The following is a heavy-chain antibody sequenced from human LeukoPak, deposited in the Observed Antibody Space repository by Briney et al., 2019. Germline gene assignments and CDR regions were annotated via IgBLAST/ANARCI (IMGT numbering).Heavy chain of an antibody. CDR1: GGSISSYY. Sequence: SETLSLTCTVSGGSISSYYWSWIRQPPGKGLEWIGYIYYSGSTNYNPSLKSRVTISVDTSKNQFSLKLSSVTAADTAVYYCARGGKEDIVATITSWGQGTLVTVSS. V-gene: IGHV4-59*01. CDR3: ARGGKEDIVATITS. CDR2: IYYSGST. J-gene: IGHJ5*02. D-gene: IGHD5-12*01.